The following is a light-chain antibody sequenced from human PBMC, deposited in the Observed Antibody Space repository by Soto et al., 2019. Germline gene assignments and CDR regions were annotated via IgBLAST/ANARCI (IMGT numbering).Light chain of an antibody. J-gene: IGLJ1*01. Sequence: QSVLTQPASVSGSPGQSITISCTGTSSDVGGXNYVSWYQQHPGKAPKLMIYGVSNRPSGVSDRFSGSKYGNTASLTISGLQAEDEADYYCSSYTNTATLDYVFGTGTKVTV. CDR1: SSDVGGXNY. V-gene: IGLV2-14*01. CDR3: SSYTNTATLDYV. CDR2: GVS.